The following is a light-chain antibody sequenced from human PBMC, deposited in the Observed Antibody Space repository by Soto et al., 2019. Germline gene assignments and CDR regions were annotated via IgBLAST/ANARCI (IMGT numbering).Light chain of an antibody. CDR3: QVCERFSDHNFV. Sequence: YELTQPPSVSVSPGQTASITCVGDIIGTKSVHWYQQRPGQAPVLVVYDDKKRPSGIPERFSGSNSGNTATLTISRVETGDEADYYCQVCERFSDHNFVFGDGTKVTVL. CDR2: DDK. J-gene: IGLJ1*01. CDR1: IIGTKS. V-gene: IGLV3-21*02.